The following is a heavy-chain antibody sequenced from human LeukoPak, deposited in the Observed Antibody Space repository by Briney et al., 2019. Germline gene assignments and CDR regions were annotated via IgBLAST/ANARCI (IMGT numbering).Heavy chain of an antibody. V-gene: IGHV3-48*03. Sequence: GGSLRPSCAASGFTFSSHEMNWVRQAPGKGLEWVSYISSSGSTIYYADSVKGRFTISRDNAKNSLYLQMNSLRAEDTAVYYCASLPRYDSSGYYYEDYFDYWGQGTLVTVSS. CDR1: GFTFSSHE. CDR3: ASLPRYDSSGYYYEDYFDY. J-gene: IGHJ4*02. D-gene: IGHD3-22*01. CDR2: ISSSGSTI.